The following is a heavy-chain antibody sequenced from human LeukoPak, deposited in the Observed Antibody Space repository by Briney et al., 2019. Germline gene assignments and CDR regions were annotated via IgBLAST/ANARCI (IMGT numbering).Heavy chain of an antibody. CDR1: GFTFSTYA. V-gene: IGHV3-23*01. J-gene: IGHJ4*02. CDR2: IRGSDGST. Sequence: QSGESLRLSCAASGFTFSTYASSWVRQAPGKGLEWVSSIRGSDGSTYYADSVKGRFTISRDNSKNTVYLQLDSLRVEDTAVYYCGKTTVGYSSGRYPGWPVDYWGQGTLVTVSS. CDR3: GKTTVGYSSGRYPGWPVDY. D-gene: IGHD2-15*01.